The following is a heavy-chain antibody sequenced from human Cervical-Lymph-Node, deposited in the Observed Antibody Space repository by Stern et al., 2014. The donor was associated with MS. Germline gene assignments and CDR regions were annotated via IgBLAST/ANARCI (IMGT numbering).Heavy chain of an antibody. D-gene: IGHD1-1*01. CDR1: GGSLTSHY. Sequence: QVQLQESGPGLVKPSETLSLTCTVSGGSLTSHYWTWIRQPPGKGLEWIGHIYYTEYTNFHPSLESRVTISIDTSKNHFSLRLSSVTAADTAVYYCARDRRRAYSWFDPWGQGTLVTVSS. J-gene: IGHJ5*02. CDR2: IYYTEYT. CDR3: ARDRRRAYSWFDP. V-gene: IGHV4-59*11.